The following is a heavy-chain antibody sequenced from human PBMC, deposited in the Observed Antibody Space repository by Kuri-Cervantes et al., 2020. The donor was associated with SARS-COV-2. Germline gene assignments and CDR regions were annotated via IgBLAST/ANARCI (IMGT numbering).Heavy chain of an antibody. CDR3: AREGVEAFDI. CDR2: ISGSGGST. D-gene: IGHD1-1*01. CDR1: GGSISSHY. Sequence: ETLSLTCTVSGGSISSHYWSWIRQPPGKGLEWVSAISGSGGSTYYADSVKGRFTISRDNSKNTLYLQMNSLRAEDTAVYYCAREGVEAFDIWGQGTMVTVSS. J-gene: IGHJ3*02. V-gene: IGHV3-23*01.